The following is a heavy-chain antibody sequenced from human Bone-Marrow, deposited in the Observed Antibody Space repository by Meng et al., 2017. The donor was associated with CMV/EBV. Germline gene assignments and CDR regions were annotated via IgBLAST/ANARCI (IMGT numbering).Heavy chain of an antibody. Sequence: GESLKISCAASGFTFSSYSMNWVRQAPGKGLEWVSSISSSSSYIYYADSVKGRFTISRDNAKNSLYLQMNSLRAEDTAVYYCAKTAAGTSWFDPWGQGTLFTVSS. CDR2: ISSSSSYI. J-gene: IGHJ5*02. CDR3: AKTAAGTSWFDP. D-gene: IGHD6-13*01. CDR1: GFTFSSYS. V-gene: IGHV3-21*01.